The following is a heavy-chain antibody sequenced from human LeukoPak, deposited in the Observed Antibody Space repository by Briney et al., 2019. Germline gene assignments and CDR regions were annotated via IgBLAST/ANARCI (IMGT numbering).Heavy chain of an antibody. D-gene: IGHD3-22*01. CDR2: ISYDGSNK. V-gene: IGHV3-30*18. Sequence: GGSLRLSCAASGFTFSSYGMHWVRQAPGKGLEWVAVISYDGSNKYYADSVKGRFTISRDNSKNTLYLQMNRLRAEDTAVYYCAKDQGYYDSSGNFDYWGQGTLVTVSS. CDR1: GFTFSSYG. J-gene: IGHJ4*02. CDR3: AKDQGYYDSSGNFDY.